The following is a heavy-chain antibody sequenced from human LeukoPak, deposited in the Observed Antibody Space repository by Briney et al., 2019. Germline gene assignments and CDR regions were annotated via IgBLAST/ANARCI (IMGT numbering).Heavy chain of an antibody. J-gene: IGHJ5*02. V-gene: IGHV4-59*05. CDR1: GGSISSYY. D-gene: IGHD4-17*01. CDR3: ARHETDYGDYVGEYNWFDP. CDR2: IHYSGST. Sequence: SETLSLTCTVSGGSISSYYWSWIRQPPGKGLEWIGSIHYSGSTYYNPSLKSRVTISVDTSKNQFSLKLSSVTAADTAVYYCARHETDYGDYVGEYNWFDPWGQGTLVTVSS.